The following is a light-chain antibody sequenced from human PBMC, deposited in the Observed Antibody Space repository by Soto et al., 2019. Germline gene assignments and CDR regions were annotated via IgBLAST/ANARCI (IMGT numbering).Light chain of an antibody. Sequence: DIQMTQSPSSLSASLGDRVTITCRASQGIGAYLAWFQQKPGKVPRLLIYAASAWQSGVPSRFSGGGSGTDFTLTINSLQPEDVATYYCQKYNSAPLTFGGWTKVEIK. CDR1: QGIGAY. V-gene: IGKV1-27*01. CDR2: AAS. CDR3: QKYNSAPLT. J-gene: IGKJ4*01.